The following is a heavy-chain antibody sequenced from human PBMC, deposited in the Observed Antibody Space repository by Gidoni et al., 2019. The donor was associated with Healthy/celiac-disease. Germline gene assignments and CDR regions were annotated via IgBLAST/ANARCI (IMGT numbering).Heavy chain of an antibody. J-gene: IGHJ4*02. Sequence: QGQLQESGPGLVKPSETLSITRTVSGGSISSYSRSWIRQPPGKGLEWIGYIYYSGSTNYNPSLKSRVPISVDTSKNQFSLKLSSVTAADTAVYYCARVGGYSYGYSFFTGFDYWGQGTLVTVSS. D-gene: IGHD5-18*01. CDR2: IYYSGST. CDR1: GGSISSYS. V-gene: IGHV4-59*01. CDR3: ARVGGYSYGYSFFTGFDY.